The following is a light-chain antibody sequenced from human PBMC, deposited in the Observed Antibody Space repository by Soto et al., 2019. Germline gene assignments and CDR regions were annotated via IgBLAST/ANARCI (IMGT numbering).Light chain of an antibody. Sequence: EIVLTQSPGTLSLSPGESATLSCRASQSGGRNYLAWFQKKPGQAPRLLIHTASGRATGIPDRFRGSGSGTDFALTVSRLEPEDLAVYYCHQYAIEPLTFGGGTKVEIK. V-gene: IGKV3-20*01. J-gene: IGKJ4*01. CDR3: HQYAIEPLT. CDR2: TAS. CDR1: QSGGRNY.